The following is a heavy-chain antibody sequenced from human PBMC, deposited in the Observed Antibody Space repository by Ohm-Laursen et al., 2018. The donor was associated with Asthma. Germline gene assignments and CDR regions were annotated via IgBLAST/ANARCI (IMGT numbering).Heavy chain of an antibody. CDR2: MNPNSGNT. D-gene: IGHD6-6*01. V-gene: IGHV1-8*01. J-gene: IGHJ4*02. CDR3: ARGQLKYSSSSLDY. Sequence: GSSVKVSCKASGYTFTSYDINWVRQATGQGLEWMGWMNPNSGNTGYAQKFQGRVTMTRNTSISTAYMELSSLRSEDTAVYYCARGQLKYSSSSLDYWGQGTLVTVSS. CDR1: GYTFTSYD.